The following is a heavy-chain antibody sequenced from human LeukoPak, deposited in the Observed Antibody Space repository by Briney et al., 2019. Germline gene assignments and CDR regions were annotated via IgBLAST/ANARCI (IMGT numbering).Heavy chain of an antibody. CDR2: INPNSGGT. D-gene: IGHD3-3*01. CDR3: ARVRYYDFWSGHRPVMDV. J-gene: IGHJ6*03. CDR1: GYTFTGYY. V-gene: IGHV1-2*02. Sequence: ASVKVSCKASGYTFTGYYMHWVRQAPGQGLEWMGWINPNSGGTNYAQKFQGRVTMTRDTSISTAYMELSRLRSDDTAVYYCARVRYYDFWSGHRPVMDVWGKGTTVTVSS.